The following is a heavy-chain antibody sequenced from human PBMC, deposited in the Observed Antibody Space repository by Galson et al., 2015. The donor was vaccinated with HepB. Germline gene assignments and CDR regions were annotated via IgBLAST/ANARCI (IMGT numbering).Heavy chain of an antibody. CDR1: GFTFSSFD. CDR3: AKDALGISSGSTFQY. J-gene: IGHJ4*02. D-gene: IGHD6-19*01. V-gene: IGHV3-30*18. Sequence: RLSCAASGFTFSSFDMHWVRQAPGKGLEWVAVVSYDGSNKSYADSVKGRFTISRDNSKNTLYLQMNSLRAEDTAEYYCAKDALGISSGSTFQYWGQGTLVTVS. CDR2: VSYDGSNK.